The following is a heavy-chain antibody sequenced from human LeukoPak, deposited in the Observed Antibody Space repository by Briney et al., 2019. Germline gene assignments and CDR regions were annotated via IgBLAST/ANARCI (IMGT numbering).Heavy chain of an antibody. V-gene: IGHV4-59*08. J-gene: IGHJ4*02. CDR1: GGSISSYY. D-gene: IGHD3-16*01. CDR3: ARHPEGAPWGFDY. Sequence: SETLSLTCTVSGGSISSYYWSWIRQPPGKGLEWIGYIYYSGSTNYNPSLKSRVTISVDTSKNQFSLKLSSVTAADTAVYYCARHPEGAPWGFDYWGQGTLVTVS. CDR2: IYYSGST.